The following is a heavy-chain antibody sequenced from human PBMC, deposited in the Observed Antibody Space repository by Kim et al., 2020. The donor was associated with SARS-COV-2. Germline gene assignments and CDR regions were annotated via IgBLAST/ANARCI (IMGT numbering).Heavy chain of an antibody. Sequence: SETLSLTCAVSGDSISTGNWWSWVRQAPGKGLEWIGEIYHSGNTNYNPSLKSRVSISVDKSKNQFSLNLNSVTAADTAMYYCARLRTDTGSYFRFDYWG. CDR2: IYHSGNT. CDR3: ARLRTDTGSYFRFDY. V-gene: IGHV4-4*02. D-gene: IGHD1-26*01. J-gene: IGHJ4*01. CDR1: GDSISTGNW.